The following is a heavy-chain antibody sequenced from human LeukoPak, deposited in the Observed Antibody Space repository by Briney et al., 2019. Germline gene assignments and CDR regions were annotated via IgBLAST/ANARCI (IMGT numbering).Heavy chain of an antibody. Sequence: SETPSLTCTVSGGSISAYSCKSIRQPPRKGLEWIGYIYYSGSVDYNPALKSRVTIAVDTSKNQFSLKLSSVTAADTAVYYWARDKVPGDYWGQGTLVTVSS. CDR1: GGSISAYS. D-gene: IGHD1-1*01. CDR2: IYYSGSV. CDR3: ARDKVPGDY. J-gene: IGHJ4*02. V-gene: IGHV4-59*01.